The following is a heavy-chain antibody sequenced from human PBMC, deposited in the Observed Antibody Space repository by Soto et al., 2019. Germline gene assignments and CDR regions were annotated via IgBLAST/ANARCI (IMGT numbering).Heavy chain of an antibody. J-gene: IGHJ3*02. V-gene: IGHV3-21*01. CDR2: IGTGGSYI. CDR1: GFIFSRYS. Sequence: GGSLRLSCAVSGFIFSRYSMNWVRQAPGKGLEWVSSIGTGGSYIYDTDSVKGRFTISRDNSKNTLYLQMNSLRAEDTAVYYCARDEAYCGGDCSDAFDIWGQGTMVTVSS. CDR3: ARDEAYCGGDCSDAFDI. D-gene: IGHD2-21*02.